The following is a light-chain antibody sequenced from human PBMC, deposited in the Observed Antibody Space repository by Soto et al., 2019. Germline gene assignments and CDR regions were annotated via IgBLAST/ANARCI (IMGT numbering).Light chain of an antibody. J-gene: IGKJ3*01. Sequence: DIQMTQSPSSLSASVGDSVTLTCRASQRLFSFLNWYQQAPGRAPKLLISTAYKLQSGVPSRFSGSESGTEFTLTINSLQPEDFAIYFCPQTYSAPFTFGPGTKVDVK. CDR1: QRLFSF. CDR3: PQTYSAPFT. V-gene: IGKV1-39*01. CDR2: TAY.